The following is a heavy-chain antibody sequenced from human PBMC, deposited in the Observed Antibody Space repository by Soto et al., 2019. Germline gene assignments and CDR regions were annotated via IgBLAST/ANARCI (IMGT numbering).Heavy chain of an antibody. Sequence: QLQLQESGPGLVKPSETLSLTCTVSGGSISSNTYYWGWIRQPPAKGLEWIGTIYSSGSTYYNPSLKSRVTISLDTSKNLFSLDLSSVTAADTAVYYCATSENWGPINCWGQGTLFTVSS. D-gene: IGHD7-27*01. CDR3: ATSENWGPINC. CDR1: GGSISSNTYY. CDR2: IYSSGST. J-gene: IGHJ4*02. V-gene: IGHV4-39*01.